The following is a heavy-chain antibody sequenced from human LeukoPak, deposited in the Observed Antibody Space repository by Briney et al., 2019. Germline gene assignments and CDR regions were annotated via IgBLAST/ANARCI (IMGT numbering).Heavy chain of an antibody. Sequence: ASVKVSRKASGYTFTSYDINWVRQATGQGLEWMGWMNPNSGNTGYAQKFQGRVTMTRNTSISTAYMELSSLRSEDTAVYYCAAYYYGSGSYYKDPHYYYYYGMDVWGQGTTVTVSS. J-gene: IGHJ6*02. V-gene: IGHV1-8*01. CDR3: AAYYYGSGSYYKDPHYYYYYGMDV. D-gene: IGHD3-10*01. CDR1: GYTFTSYD. CDR2: MNPNSGNT.